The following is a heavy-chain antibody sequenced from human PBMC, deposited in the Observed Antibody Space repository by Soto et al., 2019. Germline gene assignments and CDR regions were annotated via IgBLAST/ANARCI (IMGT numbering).Heavy chain of an antibody. J-gene: IGHJ3*02. CDR3: ANRLYASTDDAFDI. Sequence: QITLKESGPTLVKPTQTLPLTCTFSGFSLTTSGVGVGWIRQPPGKALEWLALIYGDDEKRYSPALQSRLTITKDTSKTQVDLTVTNMNPADTGTYYCANRLYASTDDAFDIWGQGTMVYVSS. D-gene: IGHD2-2*01. V-gene: IGHV2-5*02. CDR2: IYGDDEK. CDR1: GFSLTTSGVG.